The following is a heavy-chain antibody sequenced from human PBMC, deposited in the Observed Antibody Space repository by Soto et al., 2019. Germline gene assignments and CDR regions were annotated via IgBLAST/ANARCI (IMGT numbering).Heavy chain of an antibody. CDR1: GFTFSSYA. CDR3: ARETGDSSGYYVTTDAFDI. V-gene: IGHV3-30-3*01. D-gene: IGHD3-22*01. J-gene: IGHJ3*02. Sequence: QVQLVESGGGVVQPGRSLRLSCAASGFTFSSYAMHWVRQAPGKGLEWVAVISYDGSNKYYADSVKGRFTISRDNYKNPLYLQMNSLRAEDTAVYYCARETGDSSGYYVTTDAFDIWGQGTMVTVSS. CDR2: ISYDGSNK.